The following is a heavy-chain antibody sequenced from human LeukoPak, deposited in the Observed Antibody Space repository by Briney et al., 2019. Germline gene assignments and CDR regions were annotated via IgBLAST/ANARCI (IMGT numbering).Heavy chain of an antibody. V-gene: IGHV3-48*03. Sequence: GGSLRLSCAASGFTFSSCEMNWVRQAPGKGLEWVSYISSSGGTIYYADSVKGRFTISRDNAKNSLHLQMNSLRGEDTALYYCARPRATYCTNGICYIRDAFDIWGQGTTVTVSS. J-gene: IGHJ3*02. CDR1: GFTFSSCE. CDR2: ISSSGGTI. CDR3: ARPRATYCTNGICYIRDAFDI. D-gene: IGHD2-8*01.